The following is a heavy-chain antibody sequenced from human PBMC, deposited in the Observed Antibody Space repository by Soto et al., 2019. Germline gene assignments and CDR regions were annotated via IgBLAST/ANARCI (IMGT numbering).Heavy chain of an antibody. Sequence: GGSLRLSCAASGFTFSVYWMHWVRQVPGKGPEWVSRINDDGISTNYADSVKGRFTISRDNAENTLYLQMNALRVEDTAVYYCTRGPRSTSTGTGAFWGQGTLVTVSS. CDR1: GFTFSVYW. D-gene: IGHD1-1*01. J-gene: IGHJ4*02. CDR3: TRGPRSTSTGTGAF. CDR2: INDDGIST. V-gene: IGHV3-74*01.